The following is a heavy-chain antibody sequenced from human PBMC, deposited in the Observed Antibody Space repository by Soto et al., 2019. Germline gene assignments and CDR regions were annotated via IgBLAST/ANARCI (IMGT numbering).Heavy chain of an antibody. Sequence: WGSLRLSCAASGFTLSRHTISLFRHSPCKWLEWVSFIGSRTSDIYYADSVKGRFTISRDNAKNSLYLDLTRLRAEDTAVYFCVRDYYDTSGYPNTFDMWGQGTMVTVSS. J-gene: IGHJ3*02. V-gene: IGHV3-21*01. D-gene: IGHD3-22*01. CDR2: IGSRTSDI. CDR3: VRDYYDTSGYPNTFDM. CDR1: GFTLSRHT.